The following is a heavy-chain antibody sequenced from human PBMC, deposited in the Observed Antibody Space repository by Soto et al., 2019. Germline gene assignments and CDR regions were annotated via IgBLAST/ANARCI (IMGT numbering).Heavy chain of an antibody. J-gene: IGHJ4*02. D-gene: IGHD2-2*01. CDR3: ASLVPAAQIYYFDY. V-gene: IGHV3-23*01. Sequence: GGSLRLSCAASGFTFSSYAMSWVRQAPGKGLEWVSAISGSGGGTYYADSVKGRFTISRDNSKNTLYLQMNSLRAEDTAVYYCASLVPAAQIYYFDYWGQGTLVTVSS. CDR1: GFTFSSYA. CDR2: ISGSGGGT.